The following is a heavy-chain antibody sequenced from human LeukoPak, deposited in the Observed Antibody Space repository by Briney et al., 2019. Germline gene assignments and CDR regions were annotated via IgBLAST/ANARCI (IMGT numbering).Heavy chain of an antibody. V-gene: IGHV3-30*02. CDR3: AKDGTSYYYIYY. CDR2: IRYDGSNT. D-gene: IGHD2/OR15-2a*01. CDR1: GFRFSSYG. Sequence: GGSLRLSCVASGFRFSSYGMYWVRQAPGKGLEWVAFIRYDGSNTYYADSVKGRFTVSRDDSKNTLYLQMNSLRGDDTAVYYCAKDGTSYYYIYYWGQGTLVTVSS. J-gene: IGHJ4*02.